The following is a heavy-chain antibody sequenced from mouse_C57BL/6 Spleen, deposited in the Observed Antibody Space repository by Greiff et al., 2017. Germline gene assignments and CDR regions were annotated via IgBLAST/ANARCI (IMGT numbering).Heavy chain of an antibody. CDR1: GYSITSGYY. D-gene: IGHD2-5*01. J-gene: IGHJ3*01. Sequence: ESGPGLVKPSQSLSLTCSVTGYSITSGYYWNWIRQFPGNKLEWMGYISYDGSNNYNPYLKNRISITRDTSKNQFFLKLNSVTTEDTATYYCARESNSFAYWGQGTLVTGSA. CDR2: ISYDGSN. V-gene: IGHV3-6*01. CDR3: ARESNSFAY.